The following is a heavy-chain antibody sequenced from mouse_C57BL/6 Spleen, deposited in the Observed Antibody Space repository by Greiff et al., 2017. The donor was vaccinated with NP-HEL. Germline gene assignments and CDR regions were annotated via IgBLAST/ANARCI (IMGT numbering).Heavy chain of an antibody. CDR2: IDPSNSYT. Sequence: QVQLQQPGAELVMPGASVKLSCKASGYTFTSYWMHWVKQRPGQGLEWIGEIDPSNSYTNYNQKFKGKSTLTVDKSSSTAYMQLSSLTSEDSAVYYCARDDYVPFAYWGQGTLVTVSA. CDR3: ARDDYVPFAY. D-gene: IGHD2-4*01. CDR1: GYTFTSYW. J-gene: IGHJ3*01. V-gene: IGHV1-69*01.